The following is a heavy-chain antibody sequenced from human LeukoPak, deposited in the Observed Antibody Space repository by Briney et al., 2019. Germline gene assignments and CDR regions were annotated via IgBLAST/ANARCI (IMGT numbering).Heavy chain of an antibody. CDR3: ATLCCGSYYMDV. CDR2: IIPISGTT. V-gene: IGHV1-69*06. D-gene: IGHD2-15*01. CDR1: GGTFSSYA. J-gene: IGHJ6*03. Sequence: SVKVSCKASGGTFSSYAISWVRQAPGQGLEWMGGIIPISGTTNYAQKFQGRVTITADKSTSTAYMELSSLRSEDTAVYYCATLCCGSYYMDVWGKGTTVTISS.